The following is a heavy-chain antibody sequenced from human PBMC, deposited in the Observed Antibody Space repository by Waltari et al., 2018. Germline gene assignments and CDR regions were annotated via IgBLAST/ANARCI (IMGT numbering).Heavy chain of an antibody. CDR2: INAGNGNT. V-gene: IGHV1-3*01. CDR3: ARDDDTAMVTGLDGLDY. J-gene: IGHJ4*02. D-gene: IGHD5-18*01. CDR1: GYTFTSYA. Sequence: QVQLVQSGAEVKKPGASVKVSCKASGYTFTSYAMHWVRQAPGQRLEWMGWINAGNGNTKYSQKFQGRVTITRDTSASTAYMELSSLRSEETAVYYCARDDDTAMVTGLDGLDYWGQGTLVTVSS.